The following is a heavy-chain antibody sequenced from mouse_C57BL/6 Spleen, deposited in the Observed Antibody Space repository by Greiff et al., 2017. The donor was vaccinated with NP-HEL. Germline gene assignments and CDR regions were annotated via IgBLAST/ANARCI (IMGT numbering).Heavy chain of an antibody. CDR1: GYAFSSSW. D-gene: IGHD1-1*01. V-gene: IGHV1-82*01. Sequence: QVQLKESGPELVKPGASVKISCKASGYAFSSSWMNWVKQRPGKGLEWIGRIYPGDGDTNYNGKFKGKATLTADKSSSTAYMQLSSLTSEDSAVYFCANYYGSSYAYFDYWGQGTTLTVSS. J-gene: IGHJ2*01. CDR2: IYPGDGDT. CDR3: ANYYGSSYAYFDY.